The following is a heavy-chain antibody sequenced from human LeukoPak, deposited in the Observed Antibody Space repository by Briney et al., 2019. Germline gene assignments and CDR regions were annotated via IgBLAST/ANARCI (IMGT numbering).Heavy chain of an antibody. Sequence: SETLSLTFTVSGGSISSYYWSWIRQPPGKGLEWIGYIYSSGSTSYNPSLKSRLTISVDASKNQFSLKLTSVTAADTAVYYCARAYYYGSGSYGLDYWGQGTLVTVSS. J-gene: IGHJ4*02. V-gene: IGHV4-59*01. D-gene: IGHD3-10*01. CDR2: IYSSGST. CDR1: GGSISSYY. CDR3: ARAYYYGSGSYGLDY.